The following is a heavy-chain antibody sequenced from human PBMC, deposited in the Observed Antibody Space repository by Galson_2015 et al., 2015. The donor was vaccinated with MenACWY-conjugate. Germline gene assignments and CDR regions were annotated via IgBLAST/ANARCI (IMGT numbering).Heavy chain of an antibody. CDR1: GFTFRSYW. Sequence: SLRLSCAVSGFTFRSYWMTWVRQAPGTGLEWVASIKKDGSEKYYVDSVKGRFTISRDNTKNSVYLEMNSLRAEDTALYYCARGHYGIDVWVQGTTFTASS. V-gene: IGHV3-7*03. CDR2: IKKDGSEK. J-gene: IGHJ6*02. CDR3: ARGHYGIDV.